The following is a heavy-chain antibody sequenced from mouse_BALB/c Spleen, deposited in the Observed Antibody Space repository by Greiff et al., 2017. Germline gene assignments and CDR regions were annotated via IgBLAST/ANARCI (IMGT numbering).Heavy chain of an antibody. V-gene: IGHV2-9*02. Sequence: VQVVESGPGLVAPSQSLSITCTVSGFSLTSYGVSWVRQPPGKGLEWLGVIWAGGSTNYNSALMSRLSISKDNSKSQVFLKMNSLQTDDTAMYYCASYDGYYGGDAMDYWGQGTSVTVSS. CDR1: GFSLTSYG. J-gene: IGHJ4*01. CDR3: ASYDGYYGGDAMDY. CDR2: IWAGGST. D-gene: IGHD2-3*01.